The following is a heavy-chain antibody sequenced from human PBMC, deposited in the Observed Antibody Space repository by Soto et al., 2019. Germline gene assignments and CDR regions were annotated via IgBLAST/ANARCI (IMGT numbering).Heavy chain of an antibody. D-gene: IGHD5-18*01. J-gene: IGHJ4*02. CDR2: ISGSGGST. V-gene: IGHV3-23*01. CDR1: GFTFSSYA. Sequence: TGGSLRLSCAASGFTFSSYAMSWVRQAPEKGLEWVSAISGSGGSTYYADSVKGRFTISRDNSKNTLYLQMNSLRAEDTAVYYCVYGYVFDYWGQGTLVTVSS. CDR3: VYGYVFDY.